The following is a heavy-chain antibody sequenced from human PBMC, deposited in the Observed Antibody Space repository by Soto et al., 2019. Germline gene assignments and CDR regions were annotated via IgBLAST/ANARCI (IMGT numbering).Heavy chain of an antibody. CDR2: ISNDGTNQ. D-gene: IGHD3-22*01. Sequence: LRLSCDATGFTLSGFAMHWVRQAPGQGLEWVAVISNDGTNQYYSESVKGRFTISRDNSKNTLYLQMNNLRAEDTAVYYCAKAYYYDSSGYYDNYYAMDVWGQGTTVTVSS. CDR3: AKAYYYDSSGYYDNYYAMDV. V-gene: IGHV3-30*18. CDR1: GFTLSGFA. J-gene: IGHJ6*02.